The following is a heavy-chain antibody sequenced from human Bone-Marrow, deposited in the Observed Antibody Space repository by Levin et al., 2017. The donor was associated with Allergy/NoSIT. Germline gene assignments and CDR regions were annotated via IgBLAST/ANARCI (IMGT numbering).Heavy chain of an antibody. V-gene: IGHV3-30*03. CDR2: ISYDASYK. D-gene: IGHD2/OR15-2a*01. CDR3: AGEFLHSGKFDH. CDR1: GFTFSNYG. J-gene: IGHJ4*02. Sequence: GESLKISCAVSGFTFSNYGMHWVRQAPGKGLEWVAVISYDASYKYYADSVKGRVTISRDNLKNTMSLEMTSLRHDDTAVYYCAGEFLHSGKFDHWGQGTEVTVSA.